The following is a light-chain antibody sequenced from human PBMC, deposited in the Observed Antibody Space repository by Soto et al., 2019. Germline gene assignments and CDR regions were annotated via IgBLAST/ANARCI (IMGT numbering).Light chain of an antibody. V-gene: IGKV1-9*01. CDR2: AAS. Sequence: IQLTQSPSSLSASVGDRVTITCRASQDISSYLAWSQQKPGKAPKLLIYAASTLQTGGPSRFSGSGSGTDFTLTSSSLQPEDFAPYYWQQLNSYPQTFGQGTKVEIK. J-gene: IGKJ1*01. CDR3: QQLNSYPQT. CDR1: QDISSY.